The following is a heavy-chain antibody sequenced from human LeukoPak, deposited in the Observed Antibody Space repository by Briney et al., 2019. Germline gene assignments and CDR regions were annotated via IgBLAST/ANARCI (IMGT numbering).Heavy chain of an antibody. V-gene: IGHV3-21*06. J-gene: IGHJ6*03. CDR2: ISDGGSEV. CDR3: AKGKSGSYCYYMAV. CDR1: GFSFSFYT. Sequence: GGSLRLSCAASGFSFSFYTLNWVRQAPGKGLEWVSSISDGGSEVYYADPIKGRFAIPRDDAKNSLSLEMNGLRVEDTATYYCAKGKSGSYCYYMAVWGKGTTVTVSS.